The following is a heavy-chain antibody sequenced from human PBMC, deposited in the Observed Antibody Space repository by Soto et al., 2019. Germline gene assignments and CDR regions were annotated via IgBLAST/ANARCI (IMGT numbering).Heavy chain of an antibody. V-gene: IGHV1-69*13. CDR3: ARASEMATITGDYYYYYGMDV. CDR1: GGTFSSYA. CDR2: IIPIFGTA. D-gene: IGHD5-12*01. J-gene: IGHJ6*02. Sequence: ASVKVSCKASGGTFSSYAISWVRQAPGQGLEWMGGIIPIFGTANYAQKFQGRVTITADESTSTAYMELSSLRSEDTAVYYCARASEMATITGDYYYYYGMDVWGQGTTVTVSS.